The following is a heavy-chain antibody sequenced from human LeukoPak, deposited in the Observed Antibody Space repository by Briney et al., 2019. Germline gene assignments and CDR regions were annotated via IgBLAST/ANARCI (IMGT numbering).Heavy chain of an antibody. V-gene: IGHV1-2*02. D-gene: IGHD6-13*01. Sequence: HGASVKVSCKASGYTFTSYGISWVRQAPGQGLEWMGWINPNSGGTNYAQKFQGRVTMTRDTSISTAYMELSSLRSEDTAVYYCARAAAGRYCAFDIWGQGTMVTVSS. CDR2: INPNSGGT. CDR1: GYTFTSYG. CDR3: ARAAAGRYCAFDI. J-gene: IGHJ3*02.